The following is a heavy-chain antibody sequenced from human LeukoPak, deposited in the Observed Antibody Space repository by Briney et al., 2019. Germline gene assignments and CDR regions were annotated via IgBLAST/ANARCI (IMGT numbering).Heavy chain of an antibody. V-gene: IGHV3-21*01. J-gene: IGHJ5*02. CDR1: GFTFSSYS. CDR3: ARDVGDSSSWYSGTTDWFDP. Sequence: GGSLRLSCAASGFTFSSYSMNWVRQAPGKGLEWVSSISSSSSYIYYADSVKGRFTISRGNAKNSLYLQMNSLRAEDTAVYYCARDVGDSSSWYSGTTDWFDPWGQGILATVSS. D-gene: IGHD6-13*01. CDR2: ISSSSSYI.